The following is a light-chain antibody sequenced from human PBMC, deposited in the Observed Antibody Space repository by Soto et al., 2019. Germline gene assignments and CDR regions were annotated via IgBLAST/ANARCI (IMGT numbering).Light chain of an antibody. Sequence: DIQMTQSPTSLAASVGDRVTITCRASESVSKYVNWYQQKPGKAPNLLIYAASSLHIGVPSRFSGSGSETDFTLTINSLQPEDFATYYCQQSYSAPQYTFGQGTKLEIK. CDR1: ESVSKY. J-gene: IGKJ2*01. V-gene: IGKV1-39*01. CDR3: QQSYSAPQYT. CDR2: AAS.